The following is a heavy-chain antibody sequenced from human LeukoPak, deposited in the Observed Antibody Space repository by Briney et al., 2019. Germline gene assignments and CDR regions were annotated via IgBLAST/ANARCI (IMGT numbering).Heavy chain of an antibody. Sequence: PGGALRLSCAASGFTFSSYALRWVRPAPGKGLEGVAFIGHDGSKKYYADSVKGRFTISGDNSKNTAYLQMNGLRAEDTAIYYCAKDGEWTFDIWGQGTMVTVSS. J-gene: IGHJ3*02. CDR3: AKDGEWTFDI. V-gene: IGHV3-30*02. D-gene: IGHD3-3*01. CDR1: GFTFSSYA. CDR2: IGHDGSKK.